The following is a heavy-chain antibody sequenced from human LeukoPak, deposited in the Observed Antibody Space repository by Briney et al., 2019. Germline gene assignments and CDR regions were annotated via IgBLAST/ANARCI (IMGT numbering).Heavy chain of an antibody. D-gene: IGHD3-22*01. CDR3: ARGLSGYYGSFDY. CDR2: IYHSGST. J-gene: IGHJ4*02. CDR1: GYSIGSGYY. Sequence: SETLSLTCTVSGYSIGSGYYWGWIRQPPGKGLEWIGSIYHSGSTYYNPSLKSRVTISVDTSKNQFSLKLSSVTAADTAVYYCARGLSGYYGSFDYWGQGTLVTVSS. V-gene: IGHV4-38-2*02.